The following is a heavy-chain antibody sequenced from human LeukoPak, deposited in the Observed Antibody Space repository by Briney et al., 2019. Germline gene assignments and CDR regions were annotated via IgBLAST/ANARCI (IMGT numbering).Heavy chain of an antibody. J-gene: IGHJ3*02. D-gene: IGHD3-3*01. Sequence: SETLSLTCTVSGGSISSYYWSWIRQPPGKGLEWVGYIYYSGSTNYNPSLKSRVTISVDTSKHQFSLKPSSVTAADTAVYYCASYDFWSGWNAFDIWGQGTMVTVSS. CDR1: GGSISSYY. V-gene: IGHV4-59*01. CDR3: ASYDFWSGWNAFDI. CDR2: IYYSGST.